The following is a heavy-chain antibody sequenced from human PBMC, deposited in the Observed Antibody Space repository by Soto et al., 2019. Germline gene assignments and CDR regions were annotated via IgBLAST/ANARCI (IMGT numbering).Heavy chain of an antibody. J-gene: IGHJ6*02. D-gene: IGHD3-3*01. CDR3: AKGGGNYDFSRYGMDV. CDR1: GFTFNNYG. V-gene: IGHV3-30*18. CDR2: LSYDGSNK. Sequence: SLRLSCAASGFTFNNYGMHWVRQAPGKGLEWVALLSYDGSNKYYADSVKGRFTLSRDNSKNTLYLQMSSLRAEDTAVYYCAKGGGNYDFSRYGMDVWGQGTTVTVSS.